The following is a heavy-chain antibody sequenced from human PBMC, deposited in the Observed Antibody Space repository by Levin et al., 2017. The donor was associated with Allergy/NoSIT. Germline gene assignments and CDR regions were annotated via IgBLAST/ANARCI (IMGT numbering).Heavy chain of an antibody. D-gene: IGHD4-17*01. J-gene: IGHJ2*01. V-gene: IGHV3-21*01. CDR1: GFTFSSYS. CDR2: IDGSSGYI. CDR3: ARVPEKYGASKWYFDL. Sequence: SCAASGFTFSSYSMSWVRQAPGKGLEWVSSIDGSSGYIYYADSVKGRFTISRDNAKNSLYLQVNSLRDEDTAVYYCARVPEKYGASKWYFDLWGRGTLVTVSS.